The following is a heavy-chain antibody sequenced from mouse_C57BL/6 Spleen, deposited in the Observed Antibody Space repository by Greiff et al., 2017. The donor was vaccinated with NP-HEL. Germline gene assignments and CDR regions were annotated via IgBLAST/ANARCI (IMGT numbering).Heavy chain of an antibody. CDR2: INYDGSST. Sequence: EVHLVESEGGLVQPGSSMKLSCTASGFTFSDYYMAWVRQVPEKGLEWVANINYDGSSTYYLDSLKSRFIISRDNAKNILYLQMSSLKSEDTATYYCARDGTTVAFDYWGQGTTLTVSS. D-gene: IGHD1-1*01. J-gene: IGHJ2*01. V-gene: IGHV5-16*01. CDR1: GFTFSDYY. CDR3: ARDGTTVAFDY.